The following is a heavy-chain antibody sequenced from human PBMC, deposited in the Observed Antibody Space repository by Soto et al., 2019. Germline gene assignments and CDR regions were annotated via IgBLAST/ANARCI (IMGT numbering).Heavy chain of an antibody. D-gene: IGHD5-18*01. CDR1: GFTFSSYA. V-gene: IGHV3-30-3*01. CDR2: ISYDGSNK. J-gene: IGHJ3*02. Sequence: QVQLVESGGGVVQPGRSLRLSCAASGFTFSSYAMHWVRQAPGKGLEWVAVISYDGSNKYYADSVKGRFTISRDNSKKTLYLKMNRLRAEDTAVYYCAREGGGYSYGYDGFDIWGQGTMVTVSS. CDR3: AREGGGYSYGYDGFDI.